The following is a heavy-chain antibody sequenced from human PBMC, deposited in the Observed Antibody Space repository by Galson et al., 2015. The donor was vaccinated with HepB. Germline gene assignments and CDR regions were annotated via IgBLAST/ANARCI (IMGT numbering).Heavy chain of an antibody. V-gene: IGHV1-69*13. CDR2: IIPIFGTA. CDR1: GGTFSSYA. D-gene: IGHD2-21*01. Sequence: SVKVSCKASGGTFSSYAISWVRQAPGQGLEWMGGIIPIFGTANYAQKFQGRVTITADESTSTAYMELSSLRSEDTAVYYCAREISAYCGGDCNDAFDIWGQGTMVTLAS. J-gene: IGHJ3*02. CDR3: AREISAYCGGDCNDAFDI.